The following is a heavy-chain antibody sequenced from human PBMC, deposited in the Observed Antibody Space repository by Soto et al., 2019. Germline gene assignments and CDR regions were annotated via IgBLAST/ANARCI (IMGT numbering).Heavy chain of an antibody. CDR3: ARVRGYYDTTGYLYYFDY. J-gene: IGHJ4*02. D-gene: IGHD3-22*01. Sequence: SETQSLTCTVSGGSIRGFYWSWIRQAPGKGLEWIAYISDSGNTKYNPSLQSRVSISVDKSMNHFSLDLTSVTAADTAVYYCARVRGYYDTTGYLYYFDYWGQGTLVTVSS. V-gene: IGHV4-59*01. CDR1: GGSIRGFY. CDR2: ISDSGNT.